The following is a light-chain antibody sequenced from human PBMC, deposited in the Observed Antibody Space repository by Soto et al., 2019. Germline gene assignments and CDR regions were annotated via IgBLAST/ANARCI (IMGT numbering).Light chain of an antibody. CDR1: QGISIY. CDR2: AAS. V-gene: IGKV1-16*01. Sequence: DIQMTQSPSSLSASVGDRVTITCRASQGISIYLAWFQQKPGKAPRPLIYAASNLQSGVPSRFSGRGVGTDFTLTISSREPEDFATYYCQQHNTYPLTFGGGTKVEIK. CDR3: QQHNTYPLT. J-gene: IGKJ4*01.